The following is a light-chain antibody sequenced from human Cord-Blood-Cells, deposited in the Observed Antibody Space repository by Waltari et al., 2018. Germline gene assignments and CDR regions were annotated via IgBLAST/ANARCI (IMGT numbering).Light chain of an antibody. CDR3: AAWDDSLSGPV. V-gene: IGLV1-47*01. J-gene: IGLJ3*02. Sequence: QSVLTQPPSASGTPGQRVTISCSGSSSNIVSNCVYWYQQLPGTAPKLLINRNNQRPSGVPDRFSGSKSGTSASLAISGLRSEDEADYYCAAWDDSLSGPVFGGGTKLTVL. CDR2: RNN. CDR1: SSNIVSNC.